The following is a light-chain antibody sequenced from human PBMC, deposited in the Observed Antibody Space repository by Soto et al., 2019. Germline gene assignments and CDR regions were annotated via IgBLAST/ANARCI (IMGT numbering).Light chain of an antibody. Sequence: DIQMTQCPSTLSASVGDRVTITCRASQSTSSWLAWYQQKPGKAPKLLIYKASSLESGVPSRFSGSGSGTEFTLTISSLQPDDFAIYYCQQYSSYPFTFGGGTKVEIK. CDR1: QSTSSW. V-gene: IGKV1-5*03. CDR3: QQYSSYPFT. CDR2: KAS. J-gene: IGKJ4*01.